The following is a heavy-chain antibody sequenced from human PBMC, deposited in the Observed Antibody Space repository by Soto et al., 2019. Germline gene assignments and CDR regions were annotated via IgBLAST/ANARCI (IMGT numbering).Heavy chain of an antibody. CDR3: VKVLEVLYTIFDS. V-gene: IGHV3-23*01. Sequence: QLLESGGQLIQPGGSLRLSCAASGFTFANYAMGWVRQAPGKGLEWVSSIVPSGGRTFYADSAKGRFTISRDNSNNTLYLQMRSLRAEDSAMYYRVKVLEVLYTIFDSWGQGTLVTVSS. CDR2: IVPSGGRT. CDR1: GFTFANYA. D-gene: IGHD2-8*01. J-gene: IGHJ4*02.